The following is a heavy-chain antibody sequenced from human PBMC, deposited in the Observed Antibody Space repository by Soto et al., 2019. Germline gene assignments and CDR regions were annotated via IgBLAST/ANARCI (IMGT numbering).Heavy chain of an antibody. CDR1: GFSLSTSGVG. D-gene: IGHD4-17*01. V-gene: IGHV2-5*01. CDR3: AHIYPLHYGDYGLAN. Sequence: SGPTLVKPTQTLTLTCTFSGFSLSTSGVGVGWIRQPPGKALEWLALIYWNDDKRYSPSLKSRLTITKDTSKNQVVLTMTNMDPVDTATYYCAHIYPLHYGDYGLANWGQGTLVTVSS. J-gene: IGHJ4*02. CDR2: IYWNDDK.